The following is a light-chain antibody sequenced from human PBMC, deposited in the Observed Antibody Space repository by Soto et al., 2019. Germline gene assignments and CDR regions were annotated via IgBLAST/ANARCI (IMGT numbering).Light chain of an antibody. CDR3: QVWDRNNNHVL. V-gene: IGLV3-21*02. CDR2: DDR. CDR1: DIGSKS. J-gene: IGLJ3*02. Sequence: VLTQPPSVSVAPGQTAMITCGGNDIGSKSVHWYQQRPGQAPVLVVYDDRDRPSGIPERFSGSNSGSTATLTISRVEAGDEADYYCQVWDRNNNHVLFGGGTKLTVL.